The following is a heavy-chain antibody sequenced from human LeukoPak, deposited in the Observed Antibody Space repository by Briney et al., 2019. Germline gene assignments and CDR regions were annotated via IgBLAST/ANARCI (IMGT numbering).Heavy chain of an antibody. CDR2: IDYSGSI. V-gene: IGHV4-38-2*02. CDR1: GYSLSSGYH. J-gene: IGHJ4*02. CDR3: VRSEIDDYSKY. Sequence: SETLSLTCTVSGYSLSSGYHWGWIRQTPGKGLEWLGSIDYSGSIYDNPSLRSRVTISLDTSKNQVYLKAKSVTAADTAVYYCVRSEIDDYSKYWGQGTLVIVSS. D-gene: IGHD4-11*01.